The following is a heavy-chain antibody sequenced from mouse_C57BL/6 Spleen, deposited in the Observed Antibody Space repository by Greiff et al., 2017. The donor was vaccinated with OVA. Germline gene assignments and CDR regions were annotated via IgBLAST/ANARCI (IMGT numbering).Heavy chain of an antibody. V-gene: IGHV14-3*01. CDR2: IDPENGNT. CDR1: GYNITNTY. Sequence: VQLQQSVAELVRPGASVKLSCTASGYNITNTYMHWVKQRPEQGLEWIGRIDPENGNTKYDQKFQGKATITADTSSNTAYMQLSSLTSEDTAIYYCARDATYYYTMAYWGQGTSVTVSA. J-gene: IGHJ4*01. CDR3: ARDATYYYTMAY.